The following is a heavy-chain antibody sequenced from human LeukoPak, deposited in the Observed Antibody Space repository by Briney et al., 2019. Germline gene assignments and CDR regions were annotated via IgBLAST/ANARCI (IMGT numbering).Heavy chain of an antibody. V-gene: IGHV3-21*01. CDR3: ARRIAAAGNDAFDI. CDR1: GFTFSSYS. CDR2: ISSSSSYI. D-gene: IGHD6-13*01. J-gene: IGHJ3*02. Sequence: GRSLRLSCAASGFTFSSYSMNWVRQAPGKGLEWVSSISSSSSYIYYADSVKGRFTISRDNAKNSLYLQMNSLRAEDTAVYYCARRIAAAGNDAFDIWGQGTMVTVSS.